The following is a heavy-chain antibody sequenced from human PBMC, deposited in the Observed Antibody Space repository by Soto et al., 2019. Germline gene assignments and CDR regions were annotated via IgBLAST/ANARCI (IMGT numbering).Heavy chain of an antibody. V-gene: IGHV4-4*07. J-gene: IGHJ4*02. D-gene: IGHD3-10*01. CDR1: GGSINNYW. CDR2: VYSSGTT. CDR3: ARDIGSYAYGEGY. Sequence: PSETLSLTCSVSGGSINNYWLSWIRQPAGKGLEWIGRVYSSGTTDYNPSLNSRATMSVETSKNQFSLKLSSVTAADTAVYYCARDIGSYAYGEGYWGQGIQVTVS.